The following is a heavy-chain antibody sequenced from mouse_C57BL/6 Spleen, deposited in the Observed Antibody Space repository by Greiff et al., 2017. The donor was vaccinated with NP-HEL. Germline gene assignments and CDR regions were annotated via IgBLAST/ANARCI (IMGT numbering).Heavy chain of an antibody. CDR2: IDPSDSYT. D-gene: IGHD2-4*01. V-gene: IGHV1-59*01. CDR3: ARKSTIYYDYLYAMDY. Sequence: QVQLQQPGAELVRPGTSVKLSCKASGYTFTSYWMPWVKQRPGHGLEWIRVIDPSDSYTNYNPQFKGKATLTVDTSSSTAYMQLSSLTSEDSAVYYCARKSTIYYDYLYAMDYWGQGTSVTVSS. CDR1: GYTFTSYW. J-gene: IGHJ4*01.